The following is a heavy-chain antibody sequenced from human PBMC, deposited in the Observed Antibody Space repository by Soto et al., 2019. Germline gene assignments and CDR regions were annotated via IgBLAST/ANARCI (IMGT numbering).Heavy chain of an antibody. CDR2: INAGNGNT. J-gene: IGHJ5*02. CDR1: GYTFTSYA. V-gene: IGHV1-3*01. CDR3: ARVKAGNYYDSSGQTARRHNWFDP. D-gene: IGHD3-22*01. Sequence: ASVKVSCKASGYTFTSYAMHWVRQAPGQRLEWMGWINAGNGNTKYSQKFQGRVTITRDTSASTAYMELSSLRSEDTAVYYCARVKAGNYYDSSGQTARRHNWFDPWGQGTLVTVSS.